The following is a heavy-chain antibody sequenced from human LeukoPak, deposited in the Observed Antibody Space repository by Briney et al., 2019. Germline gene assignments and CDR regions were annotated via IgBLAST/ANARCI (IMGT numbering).Heavy chain of an antibody. CDR2: IYSGGST. Sequence: GGSLRLSCAASGFTVSSNYMSWVRQAPGKGLEWVSVIYSGGSTYYADSVKGRFTISRDNSKNTLYLQMNSLRAEDTAVCYCARADYGDYFDYWGQGTLVTVSS. D-gene: IGHD3-16*01. CDR1: GFTVSSNY. CDR3: ARADYGDYFDY. J-gene: IGHJ4*02. V-gene: IGHV3-66*01.